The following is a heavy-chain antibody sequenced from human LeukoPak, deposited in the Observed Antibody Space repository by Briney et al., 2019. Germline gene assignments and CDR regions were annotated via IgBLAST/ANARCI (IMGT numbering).Heavy chain of an antibody. CDR1: GFTFSSYS. Sequence: GGSLRLSCAASGFTFSSYSMNWVRQAPGKGLEWVSSISSSSSYIYYADSVKGRFTVSRDNAKNSLYLQMNSLRAEDTAVYYCAREYSGWYPFDYWGQGTLVTASS. CDR2: ISSSSSYI. J-gene: IGHJ4*02. V-gene: IGHV3-21*01. D-gene: IGHD6-19*01. CDR3: AREYSGWYPFDY.